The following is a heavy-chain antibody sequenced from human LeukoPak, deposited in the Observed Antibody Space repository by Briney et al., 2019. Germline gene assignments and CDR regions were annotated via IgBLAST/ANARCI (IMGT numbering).Heavy chain of an antibody. CDR1: GGSISSYY. J-gene: IGHJ6*03. D-gene: IGHD3-10*01. Sequence: PSETLSLTCTVSGGSISSYYWSWIRQPAGKGLEWIGRIYTSGSTNYNPSLKSRVTMSVDTSKNQFSLKLSSVTAADTAVYYCARDLGGSGDLGFYMDVWGKGTTVTVSS. CDR2: IYTSGST. V-gene: IGHV4-4*07. CDR3: ARDLGGSGDLGFYMDV.